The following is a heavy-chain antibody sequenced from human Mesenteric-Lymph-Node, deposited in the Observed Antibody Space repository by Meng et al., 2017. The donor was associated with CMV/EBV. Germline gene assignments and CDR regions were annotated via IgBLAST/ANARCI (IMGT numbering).Heavy chain of an antibody. CDR2: MSGYDDDT. V-gene: IGHV1-18*01. J-gene: IGHJ6*02. D-gene: IGHD6-13*01. CDR1: GYTFTTYG. Sequence: ASVKVSCKTSGYTFTTYGISWVRQAPGQGLEWVGWMSGYDDDTSYSPKLKGRVTMTTDTSTSTAYMELRSLRSDDTAVYYCATDEGGIPAVKNGMDVWGQGTTVTVSS. CDR3: ATDEGGIPAVKNGMDV.